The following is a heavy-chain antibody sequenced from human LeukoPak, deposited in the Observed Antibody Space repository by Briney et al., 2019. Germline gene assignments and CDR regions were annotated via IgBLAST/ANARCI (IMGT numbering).Heavy chain of an antibody. CDR3: ARDGPAYDFWSGYPGSSYYYYGMDV. V-gene: IGHV4-59*02. J-gene: IGHJ6*02. Sequence: SETLSRTCTVSGGSVSSYYWSWIRQPPGKGLEWIGYIYYSGSTNYNPSLKSRVTISVDTSKNQFSLKLSSVTAADTAVYYCARDGPAYDFWSGYPGSSYYYYGMDVWGQGTTVTVSS. CDR2: IYYSGST. D-gene: IGHD3-3*01. CDR1: GGSVSSYY.